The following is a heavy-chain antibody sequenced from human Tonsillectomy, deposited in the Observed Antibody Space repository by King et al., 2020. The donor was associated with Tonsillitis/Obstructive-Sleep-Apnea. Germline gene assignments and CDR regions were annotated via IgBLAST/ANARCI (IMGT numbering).Heavy chain of an antibody. J-gene: IGHJ3*02. D-gene: IGHD2-15*01. V-gene: IGHV3-74*01. CDR1: GFTFSSYW. CDR3: ARDIRYCSGGSCYRGRGSDAFDI. Sequence: VQLVESGGGLVQPGGSLRLSCAASGFTFSSYWMHWVRQAPGKGLVWVSRINSDGSSTSYADSVKGRFTIYRDNAKNTLYLQMNSLRAEDTAVYYCARDIRYCSGGSCYRGRGSDAFDIWGQGTMVTVSS. CDR2: INSDGSST.